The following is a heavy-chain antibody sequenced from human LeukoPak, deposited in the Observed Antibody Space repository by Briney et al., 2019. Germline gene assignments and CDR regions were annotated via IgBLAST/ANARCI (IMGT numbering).Heavy chain of an antibody. CDR3: AKDLAHSSGWYYFDY. J-gene: IGHJ4*02. V-gene: IGHV3-9*01. CDR2: ISWNSGSI. CDR1: GFTFDDYA. D-gene: IGHD6-19*01. Sequence: GGSLRLSCAASGFTFDDYAMHWVRQAPGKGLEWVSGISWNSGSIGYADSVKGRFTISRDNAKNSLYLQMNSLRAEDTALYYCAKDLAHSSGWYYFDYWGQGTLVTVSS.